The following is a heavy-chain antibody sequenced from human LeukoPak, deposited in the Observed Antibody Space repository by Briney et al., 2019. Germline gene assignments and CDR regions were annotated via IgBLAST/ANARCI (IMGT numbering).Heavy chain of an antibody. CDR2: ISTSNSYI. CDR3: ARAYCSSTSCYDAFDI. V-gene: IGHV3-21*01. J-gene: IGHJ3*02. D-gene: IGHD2-2*01. Sequence: GGSLRLSCAVSGLNFSGTGMSWVRQAPGKGLEWVSFISTSNSYIYYADSVKGRFTISRDNAKNSLYLQMNSLRAEDTAVYYCARAYCSSTSCYDAFDIWDQGTMVTVSS. CDR1: GLNFSGTG.